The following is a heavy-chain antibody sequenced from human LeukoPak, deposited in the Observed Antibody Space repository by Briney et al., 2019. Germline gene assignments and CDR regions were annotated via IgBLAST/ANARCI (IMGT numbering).Heavy chain of an antibody. Sequence: SETLSLTCAVYGGSFSGYYWSWIRQPPGKGLEWIGEINHSRSTNYNPSLKSRVTISVDTSKNQFSLKLSSVTAADTAVYYCARYKGSRGYSYGNYYYYYMDVWGKGTTVTVSS. J-gene: IGHJ6*03. CDR1: GGSFSGYY. V-gene: IGHV4-34*01. D-gene: IGHD5-18*01. CDR3: ARYKGSRGYSYGNYYYYYMDV. CDR2: INHSRST.